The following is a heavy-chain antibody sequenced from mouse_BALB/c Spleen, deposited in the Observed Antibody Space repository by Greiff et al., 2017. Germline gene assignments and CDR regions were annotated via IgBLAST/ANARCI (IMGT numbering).Heavy chain of an antibody. D-gene: IGHD1-2*01. CDR2: IWTGGGT. Sequence: VKLQESGPGLVAPSQSLSITCTVSGFSLTSYDISWIRQPPGKGLEWLGVIWTGGGTNYNSAFMSRLSISKDNSKSQVFLKMNSLQTDDTAIYYCVRASLGDYWGQGTSVTVSS. J-gene: IGHJ4*01. CDR1: GFSLTSYD. CDR3: VRASLGDY. V-gene: IGHV2-9-2*01.